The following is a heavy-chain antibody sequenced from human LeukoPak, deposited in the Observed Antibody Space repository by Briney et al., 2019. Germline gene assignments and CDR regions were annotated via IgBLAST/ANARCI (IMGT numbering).Heavy chain of an antibody. CDR3: ARGYSSGWSWDY. CDR1: GGSISSGGYY. D-gene: IGHD6-19*01. V-gene: IGHV4-31*03. J-gene: IGHJ4*02. CDR2: IYYSGST. Sequence: SQTLSLTCTVSGGSISSGGYYWSWIREHPGKGLEWIGYIYYSGSTYYNPSLKSRVTISVDTSKNQFSLKLSSVTAADTGVYYCARGYSSGWSWDYWGQGTLVTVSS.